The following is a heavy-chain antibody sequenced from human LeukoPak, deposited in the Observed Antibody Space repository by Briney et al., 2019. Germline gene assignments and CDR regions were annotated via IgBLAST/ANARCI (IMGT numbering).Heavy chain of an antibody. J-gene: IGHJ3*02. D-gene: IGHD4-17*01. V-gene: IGHV4-59*01. CDR1: GGSISSYY. Sequence: SETLSLTCTVSGGSISSYYWSWIRQSPGKGLEWIGYIYYSRNTNYNPSLKSRVTISVDTSKNRFSLKLSSVTAADTAVYYCARAMAYGDPDAFDIWGQGTMVTVSS. CDR2: IYYSRNT. CDR3: ARAMAYGDPDAFDI.